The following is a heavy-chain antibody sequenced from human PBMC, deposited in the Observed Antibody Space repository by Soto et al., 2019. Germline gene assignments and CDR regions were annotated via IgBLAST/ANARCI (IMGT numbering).Heavy chain of an antibody. CDR1: GFTFSSYG. D-gene: IGHD3-22*01. CDR2: IWYDGSNK. J-gene: IGHJ6*02. Sequence: GGSLRLSCAASGFTFSSYGMHWVRQAPGKGLEWVAVIWYDGSNKYYADSVKGRFTISRDNSKNTLYLQMNSLRAEDTAVYYCARDRNYYDSSGYYFSYGMDVWRQGTTVTVSS. CDR3: ARDRNYYDSSGYYFSYGMDV. V-gene: IGHV3-33*01.